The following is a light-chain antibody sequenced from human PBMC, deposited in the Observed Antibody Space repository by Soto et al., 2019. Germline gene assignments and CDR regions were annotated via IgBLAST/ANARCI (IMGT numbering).Light chain of an antibody. CDR1: RSVLYSFDNKNY. J-gene: IGKJ4*01. CDR3: QQYYSTPS. CDR2: WAS. Sequence: DIVMLQSPGSLAVSLGERATINCKSSRSVLYSFDNKNYLAWYQQKPGQPPKLLIYWASTRESGVPDRFSGSGSGTDFALTISRLQAEDVALYYCQQYYSTPSFVGGTKVEIK. V-gene: IGKV4-1*01.